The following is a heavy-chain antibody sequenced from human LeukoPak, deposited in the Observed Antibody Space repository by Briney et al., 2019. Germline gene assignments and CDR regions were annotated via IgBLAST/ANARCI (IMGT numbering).Heavy chain of an antibody. Sequence: GALLLSCAASGFPFSSYGMHWVRQAPGKGLEWVAFIRYDGSNKYYADSVKGRFTISRDNSKNTLYLQMNSLRAEDTAVYYCARAKSLLLWCFDYWGQGTLVTVSS. J-gene: IGHJ4*02. V-gene: IGHV3-30*02. CDR2: IRYDGSNK. D-gene: IGHD5-18*01. CDR3: ARAKSLLLWCFDY. CDR1: GFPFSSYG.